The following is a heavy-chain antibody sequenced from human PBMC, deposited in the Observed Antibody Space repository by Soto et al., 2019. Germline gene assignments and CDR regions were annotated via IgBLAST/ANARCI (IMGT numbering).Heavy chain of an antibody. CDR2: IKYDGSEK. CDR3: ARGEQWLVRWVY. J-gene: IGHJ4*02. D-gene: IGHD6-19*01. Sequence: EVHLVESGGGLVQPGGSLRLSCAASGFTFSSYWMSWVRQAPGKGLEWVANIKYDGSEKYYVDSVKGRFTISRDNAKNSGNLQMKSLRDEDTAVYYCARGEQWLVRWVYWGQGTLVTVSS. V-gene: IGHV3-7*04. CDR1: GFTFSSYW.